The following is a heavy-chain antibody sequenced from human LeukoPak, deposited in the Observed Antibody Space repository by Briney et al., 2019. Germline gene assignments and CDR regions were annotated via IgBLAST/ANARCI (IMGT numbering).Heavy chain of an antibody. J-gene: IGHJ4*02. CDR1: GYTFTSYY. Sequence: ASVKVPCKASGYTFTSYYMHWVRQAPGQGLEWMGIINPSGGSTSYAQKFQGRVTMTRDTSTSTVYMELSSLRSEDTAVYYCARAEQLAKFDYWGQGTLVTVSS. V-gene: IGHV1-46*01. D-gene: IGHD6-6*01. CDR2: INPSGGST. CDR3: ARAEQLAKFDY.